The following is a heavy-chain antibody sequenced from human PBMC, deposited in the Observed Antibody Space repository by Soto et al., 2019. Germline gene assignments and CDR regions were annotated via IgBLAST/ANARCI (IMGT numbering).Heavy chain of an antibody. D-gene: IGHD6-13*01. CDR1: GFTFSSYW. J-gene: IGHJ5*02. CDR2: IKQDGSEK. CDR3: ARENIAAAGTWFDA. Sequence: GGSLRLSCAASGFTFSSYWMSWVRQAPGKGLEWVANIKQDGSEKYYVDSVKGRFTISRDNAKNSLYLQMNSLRAEDTAVYYCARENIAAAGTWFDAWGQGTLVTVSA. V-gene: IGHV3-7*01.